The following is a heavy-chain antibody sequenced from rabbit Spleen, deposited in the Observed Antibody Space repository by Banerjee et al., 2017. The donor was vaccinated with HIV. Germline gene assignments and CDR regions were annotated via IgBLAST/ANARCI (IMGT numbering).Heavy chain of an antibody. CDR3: ARDTASSFSSYGMDL. D-gene: IGHD8-1*01. CDR1: GFSFSSSDY. J-gene: IGHJ6*01. V-gene: IGHV1S40*01. Sequence: QSLEESGGDLVKPGASLTLTCTASGFSFSSSDYMCWVRLAPGKGLEWIGCIDAGSSGFTYFATWAKGRFTISKTSSTTVTLEMTRLTAADTATYFCARDTASSFSSYGMDLWGPGTLVTVS. CDR2: IDAGSSGFT.